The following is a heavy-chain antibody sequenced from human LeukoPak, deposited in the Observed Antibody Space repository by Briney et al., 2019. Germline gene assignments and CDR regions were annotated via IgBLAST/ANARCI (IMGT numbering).Heavy chain of an antibody. V-gene: IGHV3-66*02. CDR2: IYTSGTT. CDR1: GFTVSSNY. Sequence: GGSLRLFCGASGFTVSSNYMAWVRQAPWKGPEWVSVIYTSGTTHYADSVKGRFTISRDNSKNTLFLQMNSLRVEDTAVYFCARRADINYFYMDVWGKGTTVTVSS. CDR3: ARRADINYFYMDV. J-gene: IGHJ6*03.